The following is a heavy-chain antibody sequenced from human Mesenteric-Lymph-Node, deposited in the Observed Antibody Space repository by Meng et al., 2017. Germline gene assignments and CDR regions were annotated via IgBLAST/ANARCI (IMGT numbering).Heavy chain of an antibody. Sequence: QVQLQESGPGLVKPSQTLSLTCTVSGGSASNGNYYWSWIRQPPGKGLEWIGYIYYSGNTFYNPSLKSQVTISVDTSKNQFSLKLTSVTAADTAVYYCAGLTFTNYFDPWGQGTLVTVSS. V-gene: IGHV4-30-4*01. CDR2: IYYSGNT. CDR3: AGLTFTNYFDP. CDR1: GGSASNGNYY. D-gene: IGHD4/OR15-4a*01. J-gene: IGHJ5*02.